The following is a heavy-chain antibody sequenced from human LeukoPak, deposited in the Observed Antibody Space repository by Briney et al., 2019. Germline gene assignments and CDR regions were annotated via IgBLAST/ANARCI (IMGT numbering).Heavy chain of an antibody. CDR1: GYTFTSYG. D-gene: IGHD3-22*01. CDR2: ISAYNGNT. V-gene: IGHV1-18*01. Sequence: ASVKVSCKASGYTFTSYGISWVRQAPGQGLEWMGWISAYNGNTNYAQKLQGRVTMTTDTSTSTAYMELRSLRSDDTAVYYCATNEYYYDSSGYMNAFDIWGQGTMVTVSS. CDR3: ATNEYYYDSSGYMNAFDI. J-gene: IGHJ3*02.